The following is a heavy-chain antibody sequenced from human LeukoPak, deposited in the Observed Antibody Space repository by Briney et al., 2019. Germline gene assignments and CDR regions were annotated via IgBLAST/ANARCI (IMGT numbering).Heavy chain of an antibody. D-gene: IGHD3-3*01. CDR3: ARDSYDFWSGYYDY. CDR1: GGSISSYY. Sequence: SETLSLTCTVSGGSISSYYWSWIRQPAGKGLDWIGRIYTSGSTNYNPSLKSRVTMSVDTSKNQFSLKLSSVTAADTAVYYCARDSYDFWSGYYDYWGQGTLVTVSS. V-gene: IGHV4-4*07. J-gene: IGHJ4*02. CDR2: IYTSGST.